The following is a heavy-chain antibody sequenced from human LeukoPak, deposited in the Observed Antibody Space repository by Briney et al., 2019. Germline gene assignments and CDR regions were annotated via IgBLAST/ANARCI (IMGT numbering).Heavy chain of an antibody. Sequence: ASVKVSCKASEYTFSVYHIHWVRLAPGQGLEWMAWINPNSGDTNYAQKFQGRVTMTRDTSISTAYMELSRLRSDDTAVYYCARVFVLRYFDPFDYWGQGTLVTVSS. D-gene: IGHD3-9*01. V-gene: IGHV1-2*02. CDR3: ARVFVLRYFDPFDY. CDR2: INPNSGDT. CDR1: EYTFSVYH. J-gene: IGHJ4*02.